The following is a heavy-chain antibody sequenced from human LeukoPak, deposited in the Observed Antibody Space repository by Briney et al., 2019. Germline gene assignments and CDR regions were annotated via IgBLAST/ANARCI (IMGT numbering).Heavy chain of an antibody. D-gene: IGHD3-10*01. CDR2: INPSGGST. J-gene: IGHJ4*02. CDR3: ARARDRRFGWLLYY. Sequence: ASVKLSRTASGVTFTSYYMHWVRQAPGQGLEWMGIINPSGGSTSYAQKFQGRVTMTRDTSTSTVYMELSSVRSEDTAVYYCARARDRRFGWLLYYWGQGTLVTVSS. V-gene: IGHV1-46*01. CDR1: GVTFTSYY.